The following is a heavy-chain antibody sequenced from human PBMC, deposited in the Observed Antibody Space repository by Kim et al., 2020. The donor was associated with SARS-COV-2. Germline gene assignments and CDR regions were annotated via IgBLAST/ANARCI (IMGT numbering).Heavy chain of an antibody. J-gene: IGHJ4*02. CDR1: GYTFTSNW. CDR3: ARRDTVYTYGEATYDY. D-gene: IGHD2-8*01. CDR2: IYPGDSET. V-gene: IGHV5-51*01. Sequence: GESLKISCKGSGYTFTSNWIGWVRQMPGKGLEWMGIIYPGDSETRYSPSFQGQVTISADKSISTAYLHWSTLKASDTAIYYCARRDTVYTYGEATYDYWGQGGLVTVST.